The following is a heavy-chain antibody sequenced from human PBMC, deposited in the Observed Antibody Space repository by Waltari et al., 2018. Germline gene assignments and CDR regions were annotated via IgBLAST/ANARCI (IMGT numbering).Heavy chain of an antibody. V-gene: IGHV1-58*02. J-gene: IGHJ4*02. CDR1: GFTFTSSA. CDR2: IGVGSGKT. D-gene: IGHD1-26*01. CDR3: AAVMEWELHTADY. Sequence: QMQLVQSGPEVKKPGTSVKVSCKASGFTFTSSAMQWVRQARGQRLEWIGWIGVGSGKTNYAQKFQERVTMTRDMSTSTAYMELSSLRSEDTTVYYCAAVMEWELHTADYWGQGTLVTVSS.